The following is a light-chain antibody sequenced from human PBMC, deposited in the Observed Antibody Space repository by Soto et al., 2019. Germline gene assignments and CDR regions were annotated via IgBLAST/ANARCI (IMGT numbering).Light chain of an antibody. CDR3: TSYTSASTYV. CDR1: SSDVGGHDS. CDR2: NVS. J-gene: IGLJ1*01. Sequence: QSVLTQPASVSGSPGQSIAISCTGTSSDVGGHDSVSWYQQHPGKAPKLMIYNVSNRPSGVSNRFSGSKSGNTASLTISGLLAEDEADYFCTSYTSASTYVFGAATKVTVL. V-gene: IGLV2-14*01.